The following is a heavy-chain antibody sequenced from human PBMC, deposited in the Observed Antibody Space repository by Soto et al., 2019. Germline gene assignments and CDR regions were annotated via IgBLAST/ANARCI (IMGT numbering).Heavy chain of an antibody. J-gene: IGHJ3*02. CDR3: AREAAYYDSSSGYFTLRDQGAFDM. Sequence: ASVKVSCKASGYTFGTYHINWVRQASGQGLEWMGWMNPSSGKTDYAQTFQGRVTMTRNNSISTAYMELSSLTSEDTAIYFCAREAAYYDSSSGYFTLRDQGAFDMWGQGTMVTVSS. V-gene: IGHV1-8*01. CDR1: GYTFGTYH. CDR2: MNPSSGKT. D-gene: IGHD3-3*01.